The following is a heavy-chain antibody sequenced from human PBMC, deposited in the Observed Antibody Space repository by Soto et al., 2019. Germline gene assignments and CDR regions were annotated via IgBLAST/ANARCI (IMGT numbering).Heavy chain of an antibody. Sequence: QVQLVESGGGVVQPGRSLRLSCAASGFTFSSYGMHWVRQAPGKGLEWVAVIWYDGSNKYYADSVKGRFTISRDNSKNTLYLQMNSLRAEDTAVYYCARGDGTMIDHDAFDIWGQGTMVTVSS. J-gene: IGHJ3*02. V-gene: IGHV3-33*01. CDR1: GFTFSSYG. CDR2: IWYDGSNK. CDR3: ARGDGTMIDHDAFDI. D-gene: IGHD3-22*01.